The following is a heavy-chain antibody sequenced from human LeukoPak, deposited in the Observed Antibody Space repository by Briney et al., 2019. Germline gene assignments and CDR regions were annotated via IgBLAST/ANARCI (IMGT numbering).Heavy chain of an antibody. CDR1: GGSFSGYY. J-gene: IGHJ4*02. D-gene: IGHD3-10*01. CDR2: INHSGST. V-gene: IGHV4-34*01. Sequence: ASETLSLTCAVYGGSFSGYYWSWIRQPPGKGLEWIGEINHSGSTNYNPSLKSRVTISVDTSKNQFSLKLSSVTAADTAVYYCARKRSGWFGELLPYYFDYWGQGTLVTVSS. CDR3: ARKRSGWFGELLPYYFDY.